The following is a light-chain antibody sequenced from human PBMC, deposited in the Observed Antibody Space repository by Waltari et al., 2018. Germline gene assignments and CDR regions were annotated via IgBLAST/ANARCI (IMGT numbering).Light chain of an antibody. CDR3: LHSGSSLWT. Sequence: VLTQSPDRLSLSPGESAPLTCRASQRVSSNYLACYQQTPGQAPRLLIYGASFRATGIPDRFSGSGSGTDFTLTISSLEREDFAVYYCLHSGSSLWTFGQGTKVEVK. V-gene: IGKV3-20*01. CDR2: GAS. CDR1: QRVSSNY. J-gene: IGKJ1*01.